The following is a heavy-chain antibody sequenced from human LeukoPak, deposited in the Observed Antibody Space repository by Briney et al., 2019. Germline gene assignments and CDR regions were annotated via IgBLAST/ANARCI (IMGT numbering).Heavy chain of an antibody. CDR3: AKDITMVRGGFDY. CDR2: ISYDGSNK. J-gene: IGHJ4*02. CDR1: GFTFSSYG. Sequence: PGGSLRLSCAAFGFTFSSYGMHWVRQAPGKGLERVAVISYDGSNKYYADSVKGRFTISRDNSKNTLYLQMNSLRAEDTAVYYCAKDITMVRGGFDYWGQGTLVTVSS. D-gene: IGHD3-10*01. V-gene: IGHV3-30*18.